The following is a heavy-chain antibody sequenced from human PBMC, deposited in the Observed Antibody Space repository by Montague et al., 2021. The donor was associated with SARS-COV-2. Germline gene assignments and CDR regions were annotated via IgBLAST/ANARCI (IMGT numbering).Heavy chain of an antibody. V-gene: IGHV4-39*01. J-gene: IGHJ5*02. D-gene: IGHD2-21*02. CDR2: VYYSGNT. Sequence: SETLSLTCTVSGGSISNSNYYWGWIRQPPGKGPEWIGSVYYSGNTYHNPSLKSRVSISVDTSKSQLSLKVMSVTAADTAVYYCVRRCTGGGYCHANHWGQGTLVTVSS. CDR3: VRRCTGGGYCHANH. CDR1: GGSISNSNYY.